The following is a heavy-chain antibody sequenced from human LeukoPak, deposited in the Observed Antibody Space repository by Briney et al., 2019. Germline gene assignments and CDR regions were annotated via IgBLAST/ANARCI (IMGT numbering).Heavy chain of an antibody. CDR2: ISAYNGNT. D-gene: IGHD3/OR15-3a*01. Sequence: ASVKVSCKASGYTFTSYGISWLRQAPGQGLEWMGWISAYNGNTNYAQKLQGRVTMTTDTSTSTAYMELRSLRSDDTAVYYCARDDALDPANWFDPWGQGTLVTVSS. J-gene: IGHJ5*02. V-gene: IGHV1-18*01. CDR1: GYTFTSYG. CDR3: ARDDALDPANWFDP.